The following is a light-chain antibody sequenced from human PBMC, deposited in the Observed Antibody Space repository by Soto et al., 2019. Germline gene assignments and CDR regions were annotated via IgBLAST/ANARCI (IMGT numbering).Light chain of an antibody. Sequence: EVVMTQSPATLSVSPGERATLSCRASQTVSRNLAWYQPRPGKAPRLLIYDISNTATGVPARLSGSGSETEFTLTISSLQSEDFAVYFCQQYNNWPSFGQGTRLEI. CDR2: DIS. CDR1: QTVSRN. J-gene: IGKJ5*01. CDR3: QQYNNWPS. V-gene: IGKV3-15*01.